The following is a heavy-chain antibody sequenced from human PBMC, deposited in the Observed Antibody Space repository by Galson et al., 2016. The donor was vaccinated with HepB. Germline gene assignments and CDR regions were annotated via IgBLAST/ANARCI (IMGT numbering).Heavy chain of an antibody. CDR2: IKSDGSYT. D-gene: IGHD5-24*01. Sequence: SLRLSCAASGFTFSNYWMHWVRQGPGKGLVWVSRIKSDGSYTNYADSVKGRFTISRDSAKNTLYLQMNSLRPEDTATYFCARQLVTDGYPFDIWGQGTLVAVSP. V-gene: IGHV3-74*01. CDR3: ARQLVTDGYPFDI. CDR1: GFTFSNYW. J-gene: IGHJ4*02.